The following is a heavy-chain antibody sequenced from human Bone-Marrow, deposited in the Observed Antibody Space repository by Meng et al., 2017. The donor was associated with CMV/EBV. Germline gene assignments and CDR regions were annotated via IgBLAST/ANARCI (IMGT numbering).Heavy chain of an antibody. Sequence: GESLKISCKGSGYSFTSYWIGWVRQMPGKGLEWMGIIYPGDSDTRYSPSFQGQVTISADKSISTAYLQWSSLKASDTAMYYCARHRQYDFWSGYFQVGDMDVWVQGTTVTVSS. CDR2: IYPGDSDT. CDR1: GYSFTSYW. V-gene: IGHV5-51*01. J-gene: IGHJ6*02. CDR3: ARHRQYDFWSGYFQVGDMDV. D-gene: IGHD3-3*01.